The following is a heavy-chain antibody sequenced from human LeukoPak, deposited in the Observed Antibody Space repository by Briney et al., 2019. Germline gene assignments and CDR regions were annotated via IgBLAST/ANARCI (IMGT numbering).Heavy chain of an antibody. CDR3: VRAGIAAALDI. V-gene: IGHV3-7*01. Sequence: GGSLSLSCTASGFTFSTYCMNWVRQAPGEGGEWVANIKQGGGEYSYVDSVKGRFIISRDNAKNSLFLQMNSLGAEDTAVYYCVRAGIAAALDIWGQGTLVTVSS. D-gene: IGHD6-25*01. CDR1: GFTFSTYC. J-gene: IGHJ3*02. CDR2: IKQGGGEY.